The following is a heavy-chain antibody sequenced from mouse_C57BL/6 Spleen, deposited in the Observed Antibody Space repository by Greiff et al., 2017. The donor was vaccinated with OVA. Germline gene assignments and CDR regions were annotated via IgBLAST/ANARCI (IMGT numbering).Heavy chain of an antibody. CDR3: ARGRDGAY. D-gene: IGHD3-3*01. V-gene: IGHV3-6*01. CDR1: GYSITSGYY. Sequence: VQLQQSGPGLVKPSQSLSLTCSVTGYSITSGYYWNWIRQFPGNKLEWMGYISYDGSNNYNPSLKNRISITRDTSKNQFFLKLNSVTTEDTATYYCARGRDGAYWGQGTLVTVSA. J-gene: IGHJ3*01. CDR2: ISYDGSN.